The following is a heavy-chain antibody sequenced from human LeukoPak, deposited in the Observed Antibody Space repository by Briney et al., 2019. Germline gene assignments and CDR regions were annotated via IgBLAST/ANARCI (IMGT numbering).Heavy chain of an antibody. D-gene: IGHD1-26*01. CDR3: AKDVGKWESLHFFDY. CDR1: GFTFSNYW. J-gene: IGHJ4*02. Sequence: GGSLRLSCAASGFTFSNYWMSWVRQAPGKGLEWISGISGSGASTYYADSVKGRFTISRDDSRNTLYLQMNSLRGDDTAVYYCAKDVGKWESLHFFDYWGQGTLVTVSS. CDR2: ISGSGAST. V-gene: IGHV3-23*01.